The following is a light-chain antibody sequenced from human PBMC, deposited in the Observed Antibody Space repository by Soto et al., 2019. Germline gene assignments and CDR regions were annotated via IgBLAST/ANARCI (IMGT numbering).Light chain of an antibody. J-gene: IGKJ1*01. CDR1: QSISTNY. Sequence: EIVLTQSPVTLSLSPGETATLSYRASQSISTNYLAWYQQKPGQAPRPLIFGASSRASGIPGRFSGSGSGTDFTLTISRLEPEDFAVYYCQHYGTSPTWTFGQGTKVEIK. CDR2: GAS. CDR3: QHYGTSPTWT. V-gene: IGKV3-20*01.